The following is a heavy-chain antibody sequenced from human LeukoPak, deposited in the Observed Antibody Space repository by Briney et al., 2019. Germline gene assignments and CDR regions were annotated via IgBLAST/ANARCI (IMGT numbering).Heavy chain of an antibody. CDR3: ARINDYGDYVPFDY. V-gene: IGHV3-23*01. CDR2: ISDSGGGT. CDR1: GFXFSSYV. J-gene: IGHJ4*02. D-gene: IGHD4-17*01. Sequence: GSLRLSCXASGFXFSSYVMNWVRQAPGKGLEWVSGISDSGGGTYYADSVKGRFTISRDNAKNSLYLQMNSLRDEDTAVYYCARINDYGDYVPFDYWGQGTLVTVSS.